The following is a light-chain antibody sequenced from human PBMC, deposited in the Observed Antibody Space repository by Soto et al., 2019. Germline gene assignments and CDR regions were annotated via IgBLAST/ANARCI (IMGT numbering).Light chain of an antibody. CDR3: QKSYTIPWT. V-gene: IGKV1-39*01. Sequence: DIQLTQSPSSLSASVGDRVTITCRASQPISSHLNWFQQTPGKAPRLLIYAGSRLLGGVPLRFSASESGTDSTLTISSLQPEDFVTYFCQKSYTIPWTFGLGTKVDIK. CDR1: QPISSH. J-gene: IGKJ1*01. CDR2: AGS.